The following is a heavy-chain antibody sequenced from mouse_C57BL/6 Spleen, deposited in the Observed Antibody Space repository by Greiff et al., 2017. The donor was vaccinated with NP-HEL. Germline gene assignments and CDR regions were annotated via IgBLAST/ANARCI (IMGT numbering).Heavy chain of an antibody. CDR2: INPNNGGT. V-gene: IGHV1-26*01. J-gene: IGHJ1*03. CDR3: ANNYGSWYFDG. CDR1: GYTFTDYY. Sequence: EVQLQQSGPELVKPGASVKISCKASGYTFTDYYMNWVKQSPGKSLEWIGDINPNNGGTSYNQKFKGKATLTVDKSSSTAYMELRSLTSEDSAVYYCANNYGSWYFDGWGTGPTVTVAS. D-gene: IGHD1-1*01.